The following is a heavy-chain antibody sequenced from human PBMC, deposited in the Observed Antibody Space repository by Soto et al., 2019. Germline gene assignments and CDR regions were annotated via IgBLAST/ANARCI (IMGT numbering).Heavy chain of an antibody. CDR3: ARGSIPSYYRSGSANFDY. J-gene: IGHJ4*02. Sequence: QVQLVQSGAEVKKPGASVKVSCKASGYTFTSYDINWVRQATGQGLEWMGWMKPNSGNTGYAQKFQGRVTMTRNTSISTAYMELSSLRSEDTAVYYCARGSIPSYYRSGSANFDYWGQGTLVTVSS. CDR2: MKPNSGNT. D-gene: IGHD3-10*01. CDR1: GYTFTSYD. V-gene: IGHV1-8*01.